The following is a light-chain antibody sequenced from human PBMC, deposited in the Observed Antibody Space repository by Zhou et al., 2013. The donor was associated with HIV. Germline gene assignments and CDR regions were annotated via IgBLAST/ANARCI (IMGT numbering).Light chain of an antibody. CDR1: RSISKY. V-gene: IGKV1-39*01. Sequence: DIQMTQSPSSLSASVGDRVIITCRASRSISKYLNWYQQKPGKAPKLLIYAASSLQGGVPSRFSGSGSGTDFTLTISSLQPEDFATYYCQQSFITAEVAFGQGTRLEIK. J-gene: IGKJ5*01. CDR3: QQSFITAEVA. CDR2: AAS.